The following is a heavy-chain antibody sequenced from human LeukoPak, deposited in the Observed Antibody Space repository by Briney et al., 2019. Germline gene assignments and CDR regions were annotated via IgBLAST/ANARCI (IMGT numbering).Heavy chain of an antibody. J-gene: IGHJ3*02. CDR2: IRSKAYGGTT. CDR1: GFTFGDYA. Sequence: GGSLRLSCTASGFTFGDYAMSWVRQAPGKGLEWVGFIRSKAYGGTTEYAASVKGRFTISRDDSKSIAYLQMNSLKPEDTAVYYCTREGVADNAFDIWGQGTMVTVSS. D-gene: IGHD6-19*01. CDR3: TREGVADNAFDI. V-gene: IGHV3-49*04.